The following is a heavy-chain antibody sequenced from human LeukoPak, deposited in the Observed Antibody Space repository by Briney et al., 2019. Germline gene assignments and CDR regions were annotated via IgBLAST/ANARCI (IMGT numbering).Heavy chain of an antibody. V-gene: IGHV3-21*01. CDR1: GFTFSSHS. D-gene: IGHD6-13*01. CDR2: ISNSSSYI. J-gene: IGHJ4*02. Sequence: GGSLRLSCAASGFTFSSHSMNWVRQAPGKGLEWVSSISNSSSYIYYADSVKGRFTISRDNAKNSLYLQMNSLRAEDTAVYYCARDSLSQQLVPIDYWGQGTLVTVSS. CDR3: ARDSLSQQLVPIDY.